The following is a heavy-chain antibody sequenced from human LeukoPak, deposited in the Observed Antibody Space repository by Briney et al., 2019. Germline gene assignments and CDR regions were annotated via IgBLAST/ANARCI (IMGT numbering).Heavy chain of an antibody. CDR1: GFTFSSYA. Sequence: PGGSLRLSCAASGFTFSSYAMHWVRQAPGKGLEWVAVISYDGSNKYYADSVKGRFTISRDNSKNTLYLQMNSLRAEDTAVYYCARAPRYFGAVIGIDYWGQGTLVTVSS. CDR2: ISYDGSNK. V-gene: IGHV3-30-3*01. CDR3: ARAPRYFGAVIGIDY. J-gene: IGHJ4*02. D-gene: IGHD3-3*01.